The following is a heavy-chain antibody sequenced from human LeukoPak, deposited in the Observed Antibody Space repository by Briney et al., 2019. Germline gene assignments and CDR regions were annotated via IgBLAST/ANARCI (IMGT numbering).Heavy chain of an antibody. V-gene: IGHV1-3*03. J-gene: IGHJ4*02. Sequence: ASVKVSCKASGYTFTSYAMHWVRQAPGQRLEWMGWINAGNGNTKYSQEFQGRVTITRDTSASTAYMELSSLRSEDMAVYYCARARQYSSSYGGFDYWGQRTLVTVSS. CDR2: INAGNGNT. D-gene: IGHD6-6*01. CDR1: GYTFTSYA. CDR3: ARARQYSSSYGGFDY.